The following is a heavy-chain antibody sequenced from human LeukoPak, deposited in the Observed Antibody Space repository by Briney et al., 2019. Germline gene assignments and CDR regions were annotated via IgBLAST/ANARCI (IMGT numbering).Heavy chain of an antibody. V-gene: IGHV3-23*01. CDR1: GFTFSSYA. Sequence: GGSLRLSCATSGFTFSSYAMSWVRQAPGKGLEWVSAISSTGIATYYADSVRGRFTISGDNSKNTLYLQMNSLRTEDTAVYYCAKESGSSVTYYYYMNVWGTGTTVTVSS. CDR3: AKESGSSVTYYYYMNV. CDR2: ISSTGIAT. D-gene: IGHD6-25*01. J-gene: IGHJ6*03.